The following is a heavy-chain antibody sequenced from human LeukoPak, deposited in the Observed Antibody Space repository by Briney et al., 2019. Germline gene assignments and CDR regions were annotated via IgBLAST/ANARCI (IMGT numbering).Heavy chain of an antibody. Sequence: PGGSLRLSCAASGFTFSSYSMNWVRQAPGKGLEWVSSISSSSSYIYYADSVKGQFTISRDNAKNPLYLQMNSLRAEDTAVYYCAREEGSGSYYYMDVWGKGTTVTISS. V-gene: IGHV3-21*01. CDR2: ISSSSSYI. D-gene: IGHD3-10*01. CDR3: AREEGSGSYYYMDV. J-gene: IGHJ6*03. CDR1: GFTFSSYS.